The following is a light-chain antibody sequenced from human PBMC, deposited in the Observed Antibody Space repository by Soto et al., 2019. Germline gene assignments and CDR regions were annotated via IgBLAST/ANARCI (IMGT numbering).Light chain of an antibody. J-gene: IGLJ2*01. CDR3: SSYAGSNIVV. Sequence: QSALTQPASVSGSPGQSITIACTGTSSDVGGYNYVSWYQQYPGKAPRLVISDVSNRPSGVSNRFSGSKSGNSASLTISGLQAEDEADYYCSSYAGSNIVVFGGGTKVTVL. V-gene: IGLV2-14*01. CDR1: SSDVGGYNY. CDR2: DVS.